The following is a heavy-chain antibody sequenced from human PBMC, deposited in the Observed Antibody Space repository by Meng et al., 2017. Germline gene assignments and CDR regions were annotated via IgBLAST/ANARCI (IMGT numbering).Heavy chain of an antibody. Sequence: EVQLVESGGGLFQPGRSLRLSCAASGFTVSSNYMSWVRQAPGKGLEWVSVIYSCGSTYYADSVKGRFTISRDNAKNTLYLQMNSLRPEDTAVYYCLDEAPRSDYWGQGSLVTVSS. J-gene: IGHJ4*02. CDR1: GFTVSSNY. CDR3: LDEAPRSDY. V-gene: IGHV3-66*03. CDR2: IYSCGST. D-gene: IGHD1-1*01.